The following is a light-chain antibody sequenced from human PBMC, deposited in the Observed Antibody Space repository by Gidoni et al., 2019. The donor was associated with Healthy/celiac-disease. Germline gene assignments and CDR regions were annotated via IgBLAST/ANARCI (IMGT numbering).Light chain of an antibody. CDR1: QSVSSY. Sequence: EIVLTQSPATLSLSPGERATRSCRASQSVSSYLAWYQQKPCQAPRLLIYDASNRATGIPARFSGSGSGTDFTLTISSLAPEDFSFYYCQQRSNWLLPFGGWTKVEIK. V-gene: IGKV3-11*01. CDR3: QQRSNWLLP. CDR2: DAS. J-gene: IGKJ4*01.